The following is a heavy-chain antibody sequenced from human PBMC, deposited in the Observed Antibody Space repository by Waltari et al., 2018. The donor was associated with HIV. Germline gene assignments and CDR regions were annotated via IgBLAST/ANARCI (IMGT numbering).Heavy chain of an antibody. V-gene: IGHV4-61*02. D-gene: IGHD3-22*01. CDR2: IYTSGST. CDR1: GGSLSSGSYY. J-gene: IGHJ3*02. CDR3: ARDRNYYYDSSGYFFNAFDI. Sequence: QVQLQESGPGLVKPSQTLSLTCTVPGGSLSSGSYYWSWNRQPAGKGLEWIGRIYTSGSTNYNPSLKSRVTISVDTSKNQFSLKLSSVTAADTAVYYCARDRNYYYDSSGYFFNAFDIWGQGTMVTVSS.